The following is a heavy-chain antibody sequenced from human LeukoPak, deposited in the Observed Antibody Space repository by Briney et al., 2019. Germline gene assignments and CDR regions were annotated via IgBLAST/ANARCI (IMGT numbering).Heavy chain of an antibody. CDR3: ASYYYDSSGYFLGDAFDI. CDR2: INPNSGGT. CDR1: GYTFTGYY. V-gene: IGHV1-2*06. Sequence: ASVKVSCKASGYTFTGYYMHWVRQAPGQGLEWMGRINPNSGGTKYAQKFQGRVTMTRDTSISTAYMELSRLRSDDTAVYYCASYYYDSSGYFLGDAFDIWGQGTMVTVSS. J-gene: IGHJ3*02. D-gene: IGHD3-22*01.